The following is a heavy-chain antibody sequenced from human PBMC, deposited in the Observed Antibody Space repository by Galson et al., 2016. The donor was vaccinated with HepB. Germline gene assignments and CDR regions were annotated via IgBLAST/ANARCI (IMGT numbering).Heavy chain of an antibody. D-gene: IGHD3-10*01. V-gene: IGHV1-18*01. CDR1: GFIFTSYA. J-gene: IGHJ4*02. CDR2: VSAYNDVP. Sequence: SVKVSCKASGFIFTSYAFTWVRQAPGQGLEWMGWVSAYNDVPNSAQRFQGRVSMTTDTATSTAYMELRGLRFDDTALYYCARDVGDYYGSGSFRFDYWGQGTLVTVSS. CDR3: ARDVGDYYGSGSFRFDY.